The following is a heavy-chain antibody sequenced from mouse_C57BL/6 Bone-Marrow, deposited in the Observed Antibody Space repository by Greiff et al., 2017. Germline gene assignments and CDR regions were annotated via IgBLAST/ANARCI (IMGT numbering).Heavy chain of an antibody. D-gene: IGHD1-1*01. CDR3: ARQGEVITTLVAPFAY. J-gene: IGHJ3*01. CDR2: ISSGGRYT. CDR1: GFTFSSYG. Sequence: EVQRVESGGDLVKPGGSLKLSCAASGFTFSSYGMSWVRQTPDKKLEWVATISSGGRYTYYPDSVKGRFTISRDNAKNTLYLQMSSLKSEDTAMYYCARQGEVITTLVAPFAYWGQGTLVTVSA. V-gene: IGHV5-6*01.